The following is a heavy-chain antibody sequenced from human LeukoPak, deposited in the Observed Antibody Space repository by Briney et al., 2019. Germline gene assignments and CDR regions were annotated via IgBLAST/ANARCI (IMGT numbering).Heavy chain of an antibody. D-gene: IGHD1-7*01. CDR1: GGSISSNNW. CDR3: ARGGGITGTFRDWFGP. Sequence: PSETLSLTCAVSGGSISSNNWWIWVRQSPGKGLEWIGYIYYSGSTNYNPSLKSRVTISVDTSKNQFSLKLSSVTAADTAVYYCARGGGITGTFRDWFGPWGQGTLVTVSS. J-gene: IGHJ5*02. V-gene: IGHV4-4*02. CDR2: IYYSGST.